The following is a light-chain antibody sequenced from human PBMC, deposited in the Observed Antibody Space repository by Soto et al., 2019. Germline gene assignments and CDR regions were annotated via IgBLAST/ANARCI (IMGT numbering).Light chain of an antibody. J-gene: IGKJ1*01. CDR1: QGISNY. V-gene: IGKV1-27*01. Sequence: DIQMTQSPSSLSASVGDRVTITCRASQGISNYLAWYQQKPGKVPKLLIYAASTLQSGVPSRFSGSGSGTDFTLTISSLQPEDVATYYSQKYNSRTFGQGTKVEIK. CDR3: QKYNSRT. CDR2: AAS.